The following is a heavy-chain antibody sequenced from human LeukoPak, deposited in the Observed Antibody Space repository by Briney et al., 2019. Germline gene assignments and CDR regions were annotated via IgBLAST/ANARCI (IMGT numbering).Heavy chain of an antibody. CDR1: GFTFRSYW. J-gene: IGHJ3*01. V-gene: IGHV3-7*01. Sequence: GGSLRLSCEASGFTFRSYWMDWVRQAPGKGLEWVANIKQDGIEKYFVDSVKGRFAISRDNAKSSLYLQMNNLRAEDTAVYYCAREAMVRGVPDAFDLWGPGTMVTVS. D-gene: IGHD3-10*01. CDR2: IKQDGIEK. CDR3: AREAMVRGVPDAFDL.